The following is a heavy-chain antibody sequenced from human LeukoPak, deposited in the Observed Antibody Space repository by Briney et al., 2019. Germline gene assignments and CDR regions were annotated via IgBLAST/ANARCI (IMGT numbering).Heavy chain of an antibody. CDR3: AKDANYYDSSGYLIPFDY. Sequence: YYADSVKGRFSVSRDNSKNILYLQMDSLRADDSALYYCAKDANYYDSSGYLIPFDYWGQGPLVTVSS. V-gene: IGHV3-33*06. J-gene: IGHJ4*02. D-gene: IGHD3-22*01.